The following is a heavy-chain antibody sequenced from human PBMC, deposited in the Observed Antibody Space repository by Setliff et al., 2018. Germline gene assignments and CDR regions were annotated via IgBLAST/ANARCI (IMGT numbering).Heavy chain of an antibody. CDR2: VSAYNGNT. CDR1: GYTFTSYG. Sequence: ASVKVSCKASGYTFTSYGISWVRQAPGQGLEWMGWVSAYNGNTNYAQKLQGRVTMTTDTSTSTAYMELNSLRAEDTAVYYCARAPYYYDSSGYYSDYWGQGTLVTVSS. CDR3: ARAPYYYDSSGYYSDY. V-gene: IGHV1-18*01. D-gene: IGHD3-22*01. J-gene: IGHJ4*02.